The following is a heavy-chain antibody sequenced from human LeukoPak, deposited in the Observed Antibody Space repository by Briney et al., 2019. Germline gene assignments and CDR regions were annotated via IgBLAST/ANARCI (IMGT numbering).Heavy chain of an antibody. D-gene: IGHD4-17*01. Sequence: GGSLRLSCAASGFTFSSYSMNWVRQAPGKGLEWVSSISSSSSYIYYADSVKGRFTISRDNAKNSLNLQMNSLRAEDTAVYYCARDQSYGDYGGTYYFDYWGQGTLVTVSS. CDR2: ISSSSSYI. CDR1: GFTFSSYS. J-gene: IGHJ4*02. V-gene: IGHV3-21*01. CDR3: ARDQSYGDYGGTYYFDY.